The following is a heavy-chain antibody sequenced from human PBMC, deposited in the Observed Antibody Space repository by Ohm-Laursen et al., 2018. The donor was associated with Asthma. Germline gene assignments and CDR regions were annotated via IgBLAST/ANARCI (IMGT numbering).Heavy chain of an antibody. D-gene: IGHD3-3*01. CDR1: GFIFTNYG. J-gene: IGHJ4*02. V-gene: IGHV3-33*01. CDR3: ARDVMEWYLPAFDF. CDR2: IWYDGTNK. Sequence: SLRLSCSASGFIFTNYGMHWVRQAPGKGLEWVAVIWYDGTNKYYGDSVKGRFTISRDNSKNTVDLQMNSLRPDDTAVYYCARDVMEWYLPAFDFWGQGTLVTVSS.